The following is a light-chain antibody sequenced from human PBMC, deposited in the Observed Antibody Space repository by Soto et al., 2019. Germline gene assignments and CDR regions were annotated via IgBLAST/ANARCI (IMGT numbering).Light chain of an antibody. CDR3: QQHYITPWT. J-gene: IGKJ1*01. CDR2: AAS. V-gene: IGKV1-39*01. Sequence: DIQMTQSPSSLSACVGDRVTITCRASQSINWYLNWYQQKPGKAPNLLIYAASSLQSGVPSRFSGSGSGTDFTLTISSLQSEDFATYYCQQHYITPWTFGQGTKVDIK. CDR1: QSINWY.